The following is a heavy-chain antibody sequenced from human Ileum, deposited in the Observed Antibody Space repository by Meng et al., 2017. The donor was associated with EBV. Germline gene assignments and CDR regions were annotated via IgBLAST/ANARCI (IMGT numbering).Heavy chain of an antibody. Sequence: LHDSSPGRLKPCGAVSLPSPVSGGSLCRSHWWWLVRQAPGKGLKGIAEIHHTYVTNYNPSLKSLVTKSVDKSKNQFYLKLSSVTAADTAVYYCARESYSDISGYYSLDYWGQGSLVTVSS. CDR3: ARESYSDISGYYSLDY. CDR1: GGSLCRSHW. D-gene: IGHD3-22*01. J-gene: IGHJ4*02. V-gene: IGHV4-4*02. CDR2: IHHTYVT.